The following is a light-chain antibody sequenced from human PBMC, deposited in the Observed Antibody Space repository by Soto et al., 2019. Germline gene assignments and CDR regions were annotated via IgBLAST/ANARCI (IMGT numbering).Light chain of an antibody. V-gene: IGLV2-14*03. CDR3: TSWTTSTTMI. Sequence: QSVLTQPASVSGSPGQSITISCTGTSSDIGAYNFVSWYQQHPGKAPKLMLYDVNIRPSGVSNRFSGSKSGNTASLTISGLQADDEADYYCTSWTTSTTMIFGGGTNVTVL. CDR2: DVN. CDR1: SSDIGAYNF. J-gene: IGLJ2*01.